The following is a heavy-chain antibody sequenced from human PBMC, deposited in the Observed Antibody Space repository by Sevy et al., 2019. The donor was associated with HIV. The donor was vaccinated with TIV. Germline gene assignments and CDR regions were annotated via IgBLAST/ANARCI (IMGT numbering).Heavy chain of an antibody. CDR2: LSFGCGKI. D-gene: IGHD2-8*01. J-gene: IGHJ4*01. Sequence: GGSLRLSCAASGFAFYDYSMSWIRQAPGKGLEWVATLSFGCGKINYADSVKGRFTISRDNSKNSVYLQMDNVRVEDTALYYCAREGCTRPHDFWGQGTRVTVSS. CDR1: GFAFYDYS. CDR3: AREGCTRPHDF. V-gene: IGHV3-23*01.